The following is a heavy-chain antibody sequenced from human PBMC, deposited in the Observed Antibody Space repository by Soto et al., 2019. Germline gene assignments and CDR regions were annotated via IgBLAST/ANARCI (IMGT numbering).Heavy chain of an antibody. J-gene: IGHJ4*02. CDR3: ASTPAGGSAPL. CDR2: ISAYNGNT. CDR1: GYTFPSYG. V-gene: IGHV1-18*01. D-gene: IGHD1-26*01. Sequence: QVQLVQSGAEMKKPGASVKVSCKASGYTFPSYGISWVRQAPGQGLEWMGWISAYNGNTHFAQKFQGRVTMTTDTSTTTAATELLSLRSDDTVVYYCASTPAGGSAPLRGQATVVTVSP.